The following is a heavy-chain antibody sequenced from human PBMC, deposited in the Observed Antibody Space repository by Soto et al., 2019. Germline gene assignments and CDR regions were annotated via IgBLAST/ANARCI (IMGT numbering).Heavy chain of an antibody. V-gene: IGHV4-59*01. J-gene: IGHJ4*02. CDR2: IYYSGST. CDR1: GGSISSYY. D-gene: IGHD5-12*01. CDR3: ARSGSGGYDCDY. Sequence: SETLSLTCTVSGGSISSYYWSWIRQPPGKGLEWIGYIYYSGSTNYNPSLKSRVTISVDTSKNQFSLQLSSVTAADTAVYYCARSGSGGYDCDYWGQGTLVTVSS.